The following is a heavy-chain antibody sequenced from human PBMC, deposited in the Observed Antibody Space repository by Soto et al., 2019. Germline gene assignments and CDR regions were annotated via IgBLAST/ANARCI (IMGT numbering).Heavy chain of an antibody. CDR1: GYTFTSYD. CDR2: MNPNSGNT. J-gene: IGHJ6*03. CDR3: ARGGYDFYYYYYYMDV. Sequence: ASVKVSCKASGYTFTSYDINWVRQATGQGLEWMGWMNPNSGNTGYAQKFQGRVTMTRNTSISTAYMELSSLRSEDTAVYYCARGGYDFYYYYYYMDVWGNGTTVTVSS. V-gene: IGHV1-8*01. D-gene: IGHD5-12*01.